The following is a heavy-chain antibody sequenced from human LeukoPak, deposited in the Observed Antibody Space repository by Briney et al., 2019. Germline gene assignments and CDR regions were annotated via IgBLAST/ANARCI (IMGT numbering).Heavy chain of an antibody. J-gene: IGHJ4*02. D-gene: IGHD5-12*01. CDR3: AKYSDYDLNY. CDR2: IKQDGSEK. V-gene: IGHV3-7*03. CDR1: GFTFSCCW. Sequence: GGSLRLSCAASGFTFSCCWMSWVRQAPGKGLEWVANIKQDGSEKYYVDSVESRFTISRDNAKNSLYLQMNSLRAEDTAVYYCAKYSDYDLNYWGQGTLVTVSS.